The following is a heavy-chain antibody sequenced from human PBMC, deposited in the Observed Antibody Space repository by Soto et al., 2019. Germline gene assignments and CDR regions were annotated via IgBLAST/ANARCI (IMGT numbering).Heavy chain of an antibody. V-gene: IGHV3-74*01. J-gene: IGHJ6*03. CDR3: ARDYNSGLVYMDV. Sequence: GGSLRLSCAASGFTFSTYWMHWVRQAPGKGLVWVSRINSDGTSTNYADSVKGRFTISRDNAKKTVYLQMNSLRAEDTAVYYCARDYNSGLVYMDVWGKGTTVTVSS. D-gene: IGHD6-19*01. CDR1: GFTFSTYW. CDR2: INSDGTST.